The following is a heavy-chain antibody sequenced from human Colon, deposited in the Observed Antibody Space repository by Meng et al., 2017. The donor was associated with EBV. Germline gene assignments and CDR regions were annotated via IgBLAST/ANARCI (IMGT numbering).Heavy chain of an antibody. Sequence: QRQLQESGPGLVKPSETLSLTCTVSGASITSSSFFWGWVRQPPGKGLEWIGYIYYTGSTYYNPSLKSRVTISMDTSKNQFSLRLSSVTAADTAVYYCARNYYFDYWGQGTLVTVSS. CDR3: ARNYYFDY. CDR1: GASITSSSFF. V-gene: IGHV4-30-4*08. J-gene: IGHJ4*02. CDR2: IYYTGST.